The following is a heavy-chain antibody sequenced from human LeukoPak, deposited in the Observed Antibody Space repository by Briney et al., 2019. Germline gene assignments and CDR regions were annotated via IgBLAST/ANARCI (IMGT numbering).Heavy chain of an antibody. CDR1: GFTFSSYW. J-gene: IGHJ6*02. Sequence: GGSLRLSCAASGFTFSSYWMNWARQAPGKGLEWVASINHNGNVNYYVDSVKGRFTISRDNSKHMLFLQMSSLRAEDTAVYYCAKGSPLDLGAGESYYYGMGVWGQGTTVTVSS. V-gene: IGHV3-7*03. D-gene: IGHD3-10*01. CDR2: INHNGNVN. CDR3: AKGSPLDLGAGESYYYGMGV.